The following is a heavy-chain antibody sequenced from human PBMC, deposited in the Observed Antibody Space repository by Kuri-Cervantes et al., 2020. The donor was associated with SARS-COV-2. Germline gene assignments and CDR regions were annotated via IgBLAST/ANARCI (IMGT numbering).Heavy chain of an antibody. CDR1: GYSISSGHY. CDR3: ARDRSGIAAAGILFNY. J-gene: IGHJ4*02. CDR2: VYRPGST. Sequence: ESLKISCTVSGYSISSGHYWGWIRQPPGKGLEWIGSVYRPGSTYYSSSLKSRVTISIDMSKSHFSLKLSSVTAADTAVYYCARDRSGIAAAGILFNYWGQGTLVTVSS. D-gene: IGHD6-13*01. V-gene: IGHV4-38-2*02.